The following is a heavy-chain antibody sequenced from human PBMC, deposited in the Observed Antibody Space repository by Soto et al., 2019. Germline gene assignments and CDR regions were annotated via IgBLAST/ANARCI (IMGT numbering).Heavy chain of an antibody. CDR1: GGSFSGYY. V-gene: IGHV4-34*01. D-gene: IGHD6-13*01. CDR2: INHSGST. CDR3: ARGKSEGTASRVHFDY. J-gene: IGHJ4*02. Sequence: QVQLQQWGAGLLKPSETLSLTGAVYGGSFSGYYWCWIRQPPGQGLEWIGEINHSGSTNYNPSLKSRVTISVDTSTNEFPLKLISVNAADTAVYYCARGKSEGTASRVHFDYWGQGTLVTVSS.